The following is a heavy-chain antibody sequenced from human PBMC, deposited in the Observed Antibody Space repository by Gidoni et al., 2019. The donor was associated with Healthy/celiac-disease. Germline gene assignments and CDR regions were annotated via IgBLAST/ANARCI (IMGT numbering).Heavy chain of an antibody. CDR3: ARDLAATGYYYYYYGMDV. Sequence: QVQLQESGPGLVKPSQTLSLTCTVSGGSISSGSYSWSWIRQPAGKGLEWIGRIYTSGSTNYNPSLKSRVTISVDTSKSQFSLKLSSVTAADTAVYYCARDLAATGYYYYYYGMDVWGQGTTVTVSS. CDR1: GGSISSGSYS. J-gene: IGHJ6*02. CDR2: IYTSGST. V-gene: IGHV4-61*02. D-gene: IGHD2-15*01.